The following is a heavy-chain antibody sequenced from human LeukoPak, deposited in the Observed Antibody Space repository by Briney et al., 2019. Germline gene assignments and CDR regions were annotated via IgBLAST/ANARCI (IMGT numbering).Heavy chain of an antibody. Sequence: PGGSLRLSCAASGFTFSNYAMSWVRQAPGKGLEWVSAITGSGGNTYYAGSVKGRFTISRDNSKNTVFLHMNSLRAEDTAVYYCAKWGDYDVLTGYYVSDYWGQGTLVTVSS. CDR3: AKWGDYDVLTGYYVSDY. J-gene: IGHJ4*02. CDR2: ITGSGGNT. D-gene: IGHD3-9*01. CDR1: GFTFSNYA. V-gene: IGHV3-23*01.